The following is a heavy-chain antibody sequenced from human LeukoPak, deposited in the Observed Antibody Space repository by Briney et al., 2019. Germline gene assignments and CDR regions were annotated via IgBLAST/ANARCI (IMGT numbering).Heavy chain of an antibody. V-gene: IGHV3-21*01. Sequence: PGGSLRLSCAASGFTFSSYSMNWVRQAPGKGLEWVSSISSSSSYIYYADSVKGRFTISRDNAKNSLYLQMNSLRAEDTAVYYCARDRASGWSTDAFDIWGQGTMVTVSS. J-gene: IGHJ3*02. D-gene: IGHD6-19*01. CDR2: ISSSSSYI. CDR1: GFTFSSYS. CDR3: ARDRASGWSTDAFDI.